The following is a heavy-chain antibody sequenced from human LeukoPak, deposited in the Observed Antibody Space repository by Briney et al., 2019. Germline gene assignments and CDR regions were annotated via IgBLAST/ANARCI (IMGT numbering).Heavy chain of an antibody. CDR1: GFTFSSYS. D-gene: IGHD5-18*01. V-gene: IGHV3-21*01. J-gene: IGHJ4*02. Sequence: GGSLRLSCAASGFTFSSYSMNWVRQAPGKGLEWVSSISSSSSYIYYADSVKGRFTISRDNAKNSLYLQMNSLRAGDTAVYYCARDSAVDTAIFDYWGQGTLVTVSS. CDR3: ARDSAVDTAIFDY. CDR2: ISSSSSYI.